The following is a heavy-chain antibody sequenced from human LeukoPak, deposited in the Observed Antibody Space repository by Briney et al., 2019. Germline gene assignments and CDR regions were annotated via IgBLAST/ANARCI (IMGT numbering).Heavy chain of an antibody. Sequence: GASVKVSCKASGYTFRGYDINCVRQATGQGLEWMGWMNPNSGNTGYAQKFQGRVTMTRSNSISTAYMELSSLRSEDTAVYYCALALYYYNSSGYYPFDYWGQGTVVTVSS. J-gene: IGHJ4*02. D-gene: IGHD3-22*01. CDR3: ALALYYYNSSGYYPFDY. CDR1: GYTFRGYD. V-gene: IGHV1-8*01. CDR2: MNPNSGNT.